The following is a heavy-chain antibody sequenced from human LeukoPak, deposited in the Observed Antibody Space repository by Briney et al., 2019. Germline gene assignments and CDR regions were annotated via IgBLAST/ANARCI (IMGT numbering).Heavy chain of an antibody. CDR3: ARSGNYGWYFDL. CDR2: VKEDGGER. V-gene: IGHV3-7*01. Sequence: GGSLRLSCAPSGFTFSNYWMTWVRQAPGKGLEWVANVKEDGGERYYVDSVKGRFTISRDNAKNSLYLQMNSLSAEDTALYYCARSGNYGWYFDLWGRGTLVTVSS. J-gene: IGHJ2*01. CDR1: GFTFSNYW. D-gene: IGHD1-26*01.